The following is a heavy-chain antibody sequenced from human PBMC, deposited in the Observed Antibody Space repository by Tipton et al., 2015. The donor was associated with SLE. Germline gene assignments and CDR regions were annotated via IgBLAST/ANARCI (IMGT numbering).Heavy chain of an antibody. CDR1: GGSISSYY. V-gene: IGHV4-4*09. J-gene: IGHJ4*02. D-gene: IGHD6-13*01. Sequence: TLSLTCTVSGGSISSYYWSWIRQPPGKGLEWIGYIYTSGSTNYNPSLKSRVTISVDTSKNQFSLKLSSVTAADTAVYYCQAAAGTKANYWGQGTLVTVSS. CDR3: QAAAGTKANY. CDR2: IYTSGST.